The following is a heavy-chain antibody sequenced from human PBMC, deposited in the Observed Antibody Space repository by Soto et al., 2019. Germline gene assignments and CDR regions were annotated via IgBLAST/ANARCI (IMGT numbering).Heavy chain of an antibody. D-gene: IGHD3-10*01. Sequence: EVQLLESGGGLVQPGGSLRLSCAASGFTFNNYAMTWVRQAPGKGLEWVSAISGGGDTTSYADSVKGRFTVSRDGSKNTLDLPMSSLRAEDIALCYCAKGRGGSGSMTPRVDFWGQGTLVTVSS. V-gene: IGHV3-23*01. J-gene: IGHJ4*02. CDR1: GFTFNNYA. CDR3: AKGRGGSGSMTPRVDF. CDR2: ISGGGDTT.